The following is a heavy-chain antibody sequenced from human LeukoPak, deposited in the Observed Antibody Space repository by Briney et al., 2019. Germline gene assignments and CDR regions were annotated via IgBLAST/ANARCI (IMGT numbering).Heavy chain of an antibody. J-gene: IGHJ4*02. D-gene: IGHD4-17*01. CDR2: IYYSGST. CDR1: GGSISSYY. Sequence: PSETLSLTCTVSGGSISSYYWSWIRQPPGKGLEWIGYIYYSGSTNYNPSLKSRVTISVDTSKNQFSLKLSSVTAADTAVYYCARQNSAVTTPFDYWGQGTLVTVSS. CDR3: ARQNSAVTTPFDY. V-gene: IGHV4-59*08.